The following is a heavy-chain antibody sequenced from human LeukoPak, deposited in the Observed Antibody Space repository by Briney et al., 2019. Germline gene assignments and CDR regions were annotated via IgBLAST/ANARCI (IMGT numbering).Heavy chain of an antibody. Sequence: PSETLSLTCAVYGGSFSGYYWSWIRQPPGKGLEWIGEINHSGSTNYNPSLKSRVTISVHTSKNQLSLQLSSVTAADRAVYYCARGELGYFQHWGQGTLVTVSS. J-gene: IGHJ1*01. CDR3: ARGELGYFQH. V-gene: IGHV4-34*01. CDR2: INHSGST. CDR1: GGSFSGYY. D-gene: IGHD1-26*01.